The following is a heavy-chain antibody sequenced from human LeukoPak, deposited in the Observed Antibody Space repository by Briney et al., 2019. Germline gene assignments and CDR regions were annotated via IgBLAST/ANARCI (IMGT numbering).Heavy chain of an antibody. J-gene: IGHJ4*02. CDR2: INLSSGNT. CDR3: ARDQSASTKYYFDY. D-gene: IGHD2-8*01. CDR1: GYTFTRHY. V-gene: IGHV1-46*01. Sequence: ASVKVSCKASGYTFTRHYMHWVRQAPGQGLEWLGIINLSSGNTTYAQRLQGRVTMTRDTSTSTVYMELSSLRSEDTAFYYCARDQSASTKYYFDYWGQGTLLTVSS.